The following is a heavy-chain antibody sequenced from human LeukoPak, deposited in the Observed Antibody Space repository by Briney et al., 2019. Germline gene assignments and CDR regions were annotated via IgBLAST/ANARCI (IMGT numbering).Heavy chain of an antibody. CDR3: ATLVRRYGLLWFGDTYMDV. V-gene: IGHV4-34*01. J-gene: IGHJ6*03. Sequence: PSETLSLTCAVYGGSFSGYYWSWIRQPPGKGLEWIGEIDHSGSTNYNPSLKSRVTISVDTSKNQFSLKLSSVTAADTAVYYCATLVRRYGLLWFGDTYMDVWGKGTTVTVSS. CDR1: GGSFSGYY. D-gene: IGHD3-10*01. CDR2: IDHSGST.